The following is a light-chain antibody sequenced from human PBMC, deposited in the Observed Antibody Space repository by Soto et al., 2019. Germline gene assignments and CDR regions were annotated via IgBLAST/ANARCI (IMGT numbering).Light chain of an antibody. V-gene: IGKV1-27*01. CDR3: QKYNKDSPVT. J-gene: IGKJ1*01. Sequence: DIQLTQSPSSLSASVGDRVTFTCRASQDISHFLAWYQQRPGEVPRLLIYGASTLQSGVSSRFSGSGFGTDFTLTIASLQPEDVATYYCQKYNKDSPVTFGPGTKVEIK. CDR2: GAS. CDR1: QDISHF.